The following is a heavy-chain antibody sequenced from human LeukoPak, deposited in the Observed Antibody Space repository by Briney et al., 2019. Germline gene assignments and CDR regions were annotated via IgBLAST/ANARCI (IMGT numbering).Heavy chain of an antibody. CDR2: LCNGGDT. CDR3: AGDVLRSSGSF. D-gene: IGHD6-19*01. CDR1: GLIVSSNC. V-gene: IGHV3-53*01. J-gene: IGHJ4*02. Sequence: PGGSLRLSCAVSGLIVSSNCMSWVRQAPGKGLEWVSILCNGGDTWYADSVKGQFTISRDNSKNTLYLQMNSLRAEDSAVYYCAGDVLRSSGSFWGQGTLLTVSS.